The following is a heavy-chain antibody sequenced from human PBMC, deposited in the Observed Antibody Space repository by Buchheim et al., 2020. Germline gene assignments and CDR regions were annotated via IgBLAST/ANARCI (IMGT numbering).Heavy chain of an antibody. Sequence: QVQLVESGGGVVQPGRSLRLSCAASGFTFSSYGMHWVRQAPGKGLEWVAVISYDGSNKYYADSVKGRFTISRAYSKNTLYLQMNSLRAEDTAVYYCAKVVVAAGTHDYWGQGTL. V-gene: IGHV3-30*18. CDR2: ISYDGSNK. CDR3: AKVVVAAGTHDY. D-gene: IGHD6-13*01. CDR1: GFTFSSYG. J-gene: IGHJ4*02.